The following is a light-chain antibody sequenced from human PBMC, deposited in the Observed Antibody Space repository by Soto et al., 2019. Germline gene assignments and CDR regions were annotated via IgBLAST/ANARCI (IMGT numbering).Light chain of an antibody. V-gene: IGKV3D-15*01. J-gene: IGKJ1*01. CDR2: YAS. Sequence: MSTPVPNPVSVTARETVTLSCGASQSVRTNLAWYQQRPGQAPRLLIHYASTRASDIPARFSGSGSGTNFTLAISSLQSEDFAVYYCQQYAYWPETFGQGTKVDIK. CDR1: QSVRTN. CDR3: QQYAYWPET.